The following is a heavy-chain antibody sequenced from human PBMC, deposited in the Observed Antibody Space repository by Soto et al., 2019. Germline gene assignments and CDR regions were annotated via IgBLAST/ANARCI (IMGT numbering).Heavy chain of an antibody. D-gene: IGHD1-7*01. J-gene: IGHJ4*02. CDR3: ARGARNYYYFDC. V-gene: IGHV3-74*01. CDR1: GLTLSNYW. CDR2: INGDGSST. Sequence: EVQLVESGGGLVQPGGSLRLSCVASGLTLSNYWIPWVRQAPGKGLVWVSRINGDGSSTNYADSVKGQFTISRDNAKNTVYLQMNSLRVEDTAVYYCARGARNYYYFDCWGQGTLVTVSS.